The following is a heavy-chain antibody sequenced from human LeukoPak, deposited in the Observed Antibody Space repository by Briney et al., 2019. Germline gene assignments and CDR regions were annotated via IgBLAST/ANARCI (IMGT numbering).Heavy chain of an antibody. Sequence: PGGSLRLSGAASGFSFSSYGIHWFRQAPGKGLEWVAFINYNGNNKYYADSVKGRFTVSRDNSKNTVYLEMNSLRDGDTAVYYCARDRDTRSYYILYWGQGTLVTVSS. J-gene: IGHJ4*02. CDR3: ARDRDTRSYYILY. V-gene: IGHV3-30*02. CDR1: GFSFSSYG. CDR2: INYNGNNK. D-gene: IGHD3-10*01.